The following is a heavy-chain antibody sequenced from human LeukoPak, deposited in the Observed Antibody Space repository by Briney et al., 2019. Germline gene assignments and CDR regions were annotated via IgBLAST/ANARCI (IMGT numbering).Heavy chain of an antibody. D-gene: IGHD4-17*01. Sequence: SETLSLTCAVSGGSFSGYYWSWIRQPPGKGLEWIGYIYYSGSTNYNPSLKSRVTISVDTSKNQFSLKLSSVTAADTAVYYCARDLGDSAAFDIWGQGTMVTVSS. J-gene: IGHJ3*02. CDR1: GGSFSGYY. CDR3: ARDLGDSAAFDI. V-gene: IGHV4-59*01. CDR2: IYYSGST.